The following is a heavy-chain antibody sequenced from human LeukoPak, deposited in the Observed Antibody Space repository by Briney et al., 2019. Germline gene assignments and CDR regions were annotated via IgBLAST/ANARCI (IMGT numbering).Heavy chain of an antibody. V-gene: IGHV3-7*01. CDR1: GFTFSSYW. CDR2: IKQDGTEK. D-gene: IGHD4-17*01. CDR3: ARGDFNDNGDYVDAFDV. Sequence: PGGSRRLSCAASGFTFSSYWMSWVRQAPGKGLKWVANIKQDGTEKFYMDSVKGRFTISRDNARKSLYLQMNSLRAEDTAVYYCARGDFNDNGDYVDAFDVWGQGTVVTVSS. J-gene: IGHJ3*01.